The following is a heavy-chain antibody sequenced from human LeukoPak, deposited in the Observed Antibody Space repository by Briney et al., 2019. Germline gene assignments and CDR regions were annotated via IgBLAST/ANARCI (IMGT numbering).Heavy chain of an antibody. V-gene: IGHV4-4*09. CDR1: GGSISSYH. Sequence: TSETLSLTCTVSGGSISSYHWSWIRQPPGKGLEGLGYIYTSGSTNYNPSLKSRVTISVDTSKNQFSLKLSSVTAADTAVYYCARSQRYCSSTSCHFSFDYWGQGTLVTVSS. CDR3: ARSQRYCSSTSCHFSFDY. J-gene: IGHJ4*02. D-gene: IGHD2-2*01. CDR2: IYTSGST.